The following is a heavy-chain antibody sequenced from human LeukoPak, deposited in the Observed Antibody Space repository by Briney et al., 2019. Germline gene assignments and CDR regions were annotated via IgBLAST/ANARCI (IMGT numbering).Heavy chain of an antibody. D-gene: IGHD5-18*01. CDR1: GFTFSDYY. CDR3: ARVAGYIYAEGAFDI. J-gene: IGHJ3*02. Sequence: GGSLRLSCAASGFTFSDYYMSWIRQAPGKGLEWVSYISSSGSTIYYADSVKGRFTFSRDNAKNSLYLQMNSLRAEDTAVYFCARVAGYIYAEGAFDIWGQGTMVTVSS. V-gene: IGHV3-11*01. CDR2: ISSSGSTI.